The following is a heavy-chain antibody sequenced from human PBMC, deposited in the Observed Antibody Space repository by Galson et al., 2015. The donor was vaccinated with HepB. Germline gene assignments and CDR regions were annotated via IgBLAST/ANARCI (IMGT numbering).Heavy chain of an antibody. J-gene: IGHJ4*02. CDR3: ARHLPLGSSGWYYDY. D-gene: IGHD6-19*01. V-gene: IGHV5-10-1*01. CDR2: IDPSDSYT. CDR1: GYSFTSYR. Sequence: QSGAEVKKPGESLRISCKGSGYSFTSYRISWVRQMPGKGLEWMGRIDPSDSYTNYSPSFQGHVTISADKSISTAYLQWSSLKASDTAMYYCARHLPLGSSGWYYDYWGQGTLVTVSS.